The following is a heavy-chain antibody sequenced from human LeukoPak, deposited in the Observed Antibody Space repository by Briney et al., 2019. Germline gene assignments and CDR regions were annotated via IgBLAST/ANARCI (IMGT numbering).Heavy chain of an antibody. J-gene: IGHJ4*02. CDR1: GGTFSSYA. CDR3: ARDKGSGYYYFDY. V-gene: IGHV1-69*13. CDR2: IIPIFGTA. Sequence: EASVKVSCKASGGTFSSYAISWVRQAPGQGLEWMGGIIPIFGTANYAQKFQGRVTITADESTSTAYMELSSLRSEGTAVYYCARDKGSGYYYFDYWGQGTLVTVSS. D-gene: IGHD3-22*01.